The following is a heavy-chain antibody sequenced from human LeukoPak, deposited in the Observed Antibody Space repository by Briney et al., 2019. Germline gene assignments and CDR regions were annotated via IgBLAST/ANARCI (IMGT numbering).Heavy chain of an antibody. Sequence: SETLSLTCTVSGGSISSGDYYWSWIRQPPGKGLEWIGYIYYSGSTYYNPSLKSRVTISVDTSKNRFSLNLKSVTAADTAVYYCARDGPFYFDYWGQGTLVTVSS. V-gene: IGHV4-30-4*02. CDR2: IYYSGST. CDR1: GGSISSGDYY. J-gene: IGHJ4*02. CDR3: ARDGPFYFDY. D-gene: IGHD3-16*01.